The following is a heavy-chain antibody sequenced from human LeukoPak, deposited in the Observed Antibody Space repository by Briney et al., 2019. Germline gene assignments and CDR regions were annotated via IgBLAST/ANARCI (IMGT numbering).Heavy chain of an antibody. D-gene: IGHD1-7*01. CDR1: GGTFSSYA. CDR2: IIPIFGTA. J-gene: IGHJ4*02. Sequence: SVKVSCKASGGTFSSYAISWVRQAPGQGLKWMGGIIPIFGTANYAQKFQGRVTITTDESTSTAYMELSSLRSEDTAVYYCARTVNLITGTMRGVFDYWGQGTLVTVSS. V-gene: IGHV1-69*05. CDR3: ARTVNLITGTMRGVFDY.